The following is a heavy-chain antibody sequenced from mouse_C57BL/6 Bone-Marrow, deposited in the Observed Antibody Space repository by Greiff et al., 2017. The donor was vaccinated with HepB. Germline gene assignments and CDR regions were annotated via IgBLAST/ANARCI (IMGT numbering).Heavy chain of an antibody. CDR2: INPGSGGT. Sequence: QVQLQQSGAELVRPGTSVKVSCKASGYAFTNYLIEWVKQRPGQGLEWIGVINPGSGGTNYNEKFKGKATLTADKSSSTAYMQLSSLTSEDSAVYFCASWGSYRYYAMDYWGQGTSVTVSS. CDR1: GYAFTNYL. V-gene: IGHV1-54*01. D-gene: IGHD1-1*02. J-gene: IGHJ4*01. CDR3: ASWGSYRYYAMDY.